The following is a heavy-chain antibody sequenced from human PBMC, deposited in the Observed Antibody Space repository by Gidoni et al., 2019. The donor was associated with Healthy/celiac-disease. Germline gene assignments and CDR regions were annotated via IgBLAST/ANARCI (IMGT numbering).Heavy chain of an antibody. Sequence: EVQLLESGGGLVQPGGSLRLSCAASGFTFSSYAMSWVRQAPGKGLELVSAISGSGGSTYYADSVKGRFTISRDNSKNTLYLQMNSLRAEDTAVYYCAKDQQRDIVVVPAANRHAFDIWGQGTMVTVSS. J-gene: IGHJ3*02. V-gene: IGHV3-23*01. CDR3: AKDQQRDIVVVPAANRHAFDI. D-gene: IGHD2-2*01. CDR2: ISGSGGST. CDR1: GFTFSSYA.